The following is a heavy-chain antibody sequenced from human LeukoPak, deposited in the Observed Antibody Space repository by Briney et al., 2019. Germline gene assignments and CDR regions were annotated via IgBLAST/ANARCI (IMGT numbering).Heavy chain of an antibody. CDR1: GFTFSSYA. V-gene: IGHV3-23*01. J-gene: IGHJ5*02. CDR2: ISGSGGST. D-gene: IGHD3-3*01. CDR3: AKDSYDFWSAYSPGNRFDP. Sequence: GGSLRLSCAASGFTFSSYAMSWVRQAPGKGLEWVSVISGSGGSTYYADSVKGRFTISRDNSKNTLYLQMNSLRAEDTAVYYCAKDSYDFWSAYSPGNRFDPWGQGTLVTVSS.